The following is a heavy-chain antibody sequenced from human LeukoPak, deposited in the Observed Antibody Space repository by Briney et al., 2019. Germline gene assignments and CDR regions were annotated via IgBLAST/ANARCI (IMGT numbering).Heavy chain of an antibody. J-gene: IGHJ5*02. CDR2: VIPIFGTA. V-gene: IGHV1-69*05. D-gene: IGHD6-13*01. CDR1: GVTFSSYA. Sequence: AAVKVSCKASGVTFSSYATSWVRQAPGQGHEWMGGVIPIFGTANYAQKFQGRVTITTDESTSTAYMELSSLRSEATAVYYCARGGAAAGTMGLYNWFDPWGQGTLVTVSS. CDR3: ARGGAAAGTMGLYNWFDP.